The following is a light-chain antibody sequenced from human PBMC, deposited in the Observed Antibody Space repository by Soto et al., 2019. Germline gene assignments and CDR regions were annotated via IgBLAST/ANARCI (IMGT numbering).Light chain of an antibody. J-gene: IGKJ4*01. Sequence: IQLNQSPSSLSASVGDRVTITCRASQSISSYLNWYQQKPGKAPKLLIYAASSLQSGVPSRFSGTGSGTDFTLTISSPQPEDFATYYCQQTNSFPLTFGGGTKV. CDR1: QSISSY. V-gene: IGKV1-39*01. CDR3: QQTNSFPLT. CDR2: AAS.